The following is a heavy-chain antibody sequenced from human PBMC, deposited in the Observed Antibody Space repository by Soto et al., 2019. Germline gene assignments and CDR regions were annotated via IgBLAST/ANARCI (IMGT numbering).Heavy chain of an antibody. CDR1: GSTFSSYA. D-gene: IGHD3-3*02. CDR3: ARAGVLAEISPGDYYYGMDV. V-gene: IGHV1-69*13. J-gene: IGHJ6*02. Sequence: GVPVKGSSKASGSTFSSYAISWVRQAPGQGLEWMGGIIPIFGTANYAQKFQGRVTITADESTSTAYMELSSLRSEDTAVYYCARAGVLAEISPGDYYYGMDVWGQGTTVTVSS. CDR2: IIPIFGTA.